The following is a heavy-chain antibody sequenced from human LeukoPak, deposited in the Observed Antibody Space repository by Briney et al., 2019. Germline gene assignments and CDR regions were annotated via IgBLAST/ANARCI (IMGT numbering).Heavy chain of an antibody. CDR1: GFTFGDYA. CDR2: IQAKAYGGAT. D-gene: IGHD2-2*01. Sequence: PGGSLRLSCSTSGFTFGDYAMSWVRQAPGKGLEWVGFIQAKAYGGATKYAASVNGRFSISRDDSQSIANLQMNDLTTEDTAVYYCTRAPHPRCSSSGCYLDYWGQGTLVTVSS. V-gene: IGHV3-49*04. J-gene: IGHJ4*02. CDR3: TRAPHPRCSSSGCYLDY.